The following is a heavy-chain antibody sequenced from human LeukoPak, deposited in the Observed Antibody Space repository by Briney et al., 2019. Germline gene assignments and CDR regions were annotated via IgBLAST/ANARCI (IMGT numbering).Heavy chain of an antibody. Sequence: SETLSLTCAVYGGSFSGYYWSWIRQPPGKGLEWIGEINHSGSTNYNPSLKSRVTISVDTSKNQVSLKLSSVTAADTAVYYCARDDWSDAFDIWGQGTMVTVSS. D-gene: IGHD3-9*01. CDR2: INHSGST. CDR3: ARDDWSDAFDI. V-gene: IGHV4-34*01. CDR1: GGSFSGYY. J-gene: IGHJ3*02.